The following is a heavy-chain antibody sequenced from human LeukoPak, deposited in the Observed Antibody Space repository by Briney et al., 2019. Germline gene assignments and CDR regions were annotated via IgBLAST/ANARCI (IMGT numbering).Heavy chain of an antibody. J-gene: IGHJ6*03. CDR3: ARGVAYGDYYYYYMDV. D-gene: IGHD4-17*01. V-gene: IGHV4-59*01. CDR1: GGSISSYY. CDR2: IHYSGST. Sequence: PSETLSLTCSVSGGSISSYYWSWIRQPPGKGLEWIAYIHYSGSTNYNPSLKSRVTISVDTSKNQFSLKLSSVTAADTAVYYCARGVAYGDYYYYYMDVWGKGTTVTISS.